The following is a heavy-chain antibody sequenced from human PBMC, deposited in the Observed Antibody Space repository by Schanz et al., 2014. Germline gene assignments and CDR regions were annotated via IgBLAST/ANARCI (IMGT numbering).Heavy chain of an antibody. V-gene: IGHV3-33*06. CDR3: AKDPHRDYGGKPQAFDI. D-gene: IGHD4-17*01. CDR1: GFTFSAYG. J-gene: IGHJ3*02. Sequence: QVQLVESGGGVVQPGRSLRLSCAASGFTFSAYGMHWVRQAPGKGLKWVAVIWYDGNNKYYADSVKGRFTISRDNSKNTLYLQMNSLRAEDTALYYCAKDPHRDYGGKPQAFDIWGQGTMVTVSS. CDR2: IWYDGNNK.